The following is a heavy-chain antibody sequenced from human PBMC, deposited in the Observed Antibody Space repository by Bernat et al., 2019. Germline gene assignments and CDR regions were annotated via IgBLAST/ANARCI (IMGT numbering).Heavy chain of an antibody. J-gene: IGHJ6*02. V-gene: IGHV3-30*18. Sequence: QVQLVESGGGVVQPGRSLRLSCAAPGFTFSSYGMHWVRQAPGKGLEWVAVISYDGSNKYYADSVKGRFTISRDNSKNTLYLQMNSLRAEDTAVYYCAKGRPYGDFRGYYYYGMDVWGQGTTVTVSS. CDR2: ISYDGSNK. CDR3: AKGRPYGDFRGYYYYGMDV. D-gene: IGHD4-17*01. CDR1: GFTFSSYG.